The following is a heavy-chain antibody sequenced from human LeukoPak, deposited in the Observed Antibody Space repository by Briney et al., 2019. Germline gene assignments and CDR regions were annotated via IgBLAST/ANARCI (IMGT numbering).Heavy chain of an antibody. CDR2: ISGSGGGT. Sequence: GGSLSLSCGASGFTFSSYAMSWVRQSPGKGLEWVSGISGSGGGTYYADSVKGRFTISRDNSKNTMFLQMSSLRAEDTAVYYCAKDGRYSGTYFDAFDIWGQGTMVTVSS. CDR1: GFTFSSYA. CDR3: AKDGRYSGTYFDAFDI. V-gene: IGHV3-23*01. D-gene: IGHD1-26*01. J-gene: IGHJ3*02.